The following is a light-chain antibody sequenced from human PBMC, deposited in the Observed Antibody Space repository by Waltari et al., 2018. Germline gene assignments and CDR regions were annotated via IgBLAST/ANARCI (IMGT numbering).Light chain of an antibody. CDR1: SSDVGAFNY. Sequence: QSALTQPPSASGSPGQSVTISCTGSSSDVGAFNYVAWYQQYPGKAPRLMIYDVTKRPSGVPHRFSGSKSGNTASLTVSGLQTEDEAHYYCSSYTGSDNFIFGGGTQLTVL. CDR3: SSYTGSDNFI. J-gene: IGLJ2*01. V-gene: IGLV2-8*01. CDR2: DVT.